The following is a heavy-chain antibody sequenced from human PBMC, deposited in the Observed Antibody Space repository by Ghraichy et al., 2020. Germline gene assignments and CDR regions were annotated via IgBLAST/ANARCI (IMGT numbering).Heavy chain of an antibody. J-gene: IGHJ4*02. D-gene: IGHD2-2*01. CDR2: ISNSGKTI. CDR1: GFTFSTYG. Sequence: GGSLRLSCVTSGFTFSTYGMNWVRQAPGKGLEWVLSISNSGKTIYYADSVKGRFTISRDNAKNSLYLQMDSLTAEDTAVYYCARGQQYPYYFDSWGQGIPVTVSS. CDR3: ARGQQYPYYFDS. V-gene: IGHV3-21*01.